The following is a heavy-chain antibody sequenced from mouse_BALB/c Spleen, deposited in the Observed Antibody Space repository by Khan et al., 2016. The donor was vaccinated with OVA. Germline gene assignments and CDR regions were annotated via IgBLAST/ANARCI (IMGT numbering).Heavy chain of an antibody. D-gene: IGHD2-10*01. CDR2: ILSDGTT. J-gene: IGHJ4*01. V-gene: IGHV2-6-1*01. CDR1: GFSLTNYG. CDR3: ARQPYYHYNIMDY. Sequence: QVQLKESGPGLAAPSQSLSITCTISGFSLTNYGVHWVRQPPGKGLEWLVVILSDGTTNYNSALNSRLTITKDNSQSQVFLKINSLQTDDTAIYFCARQPYYHYNIMDYWGQGTSVTVSS.